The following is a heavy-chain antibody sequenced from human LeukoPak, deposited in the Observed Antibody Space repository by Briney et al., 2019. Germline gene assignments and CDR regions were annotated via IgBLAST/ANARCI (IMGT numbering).Heavy chain of an antibody. D-gene: IGHD2-15*01. CDR1: GFTFSDYY. Sequence: PGGSLRLSCAASGFTFSDYYMSWIRQAPGKGLEWVSYISSSSSTIYYADSVKGRFTTSRDNAKNSLYLQMNSLRAEDTAVYYCAREGYCSGGSCYPQNWFDPWGQGTLVTVSS. V-gene: IGHV3-11*04. CDR3: AREGYCSGGSCYPQNWFDP. J-gene: IGHJ5*02. CDR2: ISSSSSTI.